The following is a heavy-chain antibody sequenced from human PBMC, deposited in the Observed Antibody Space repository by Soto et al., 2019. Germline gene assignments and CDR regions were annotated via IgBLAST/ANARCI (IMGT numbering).Heavy chain of an antibody. D-gene: IGHD1-26*01. CDR2: IYYSGST. CDR1: GGSISSSSYY. J-gene: IGHJ4*02. V-gene: IGHV4-39*01. Sequence: QLQLQESGPGLVKPSETLSLTCTVSGGSISSSSYYWGWIRQPPGKGLEWIGSIYYSGSTYYNPSLKSRVTISVDTSKNQFSLKLSSVTAADTAVYYCARRSGSFRFDYWGQGTLVTVSS. CDR3: ARRSGSFRFDY.